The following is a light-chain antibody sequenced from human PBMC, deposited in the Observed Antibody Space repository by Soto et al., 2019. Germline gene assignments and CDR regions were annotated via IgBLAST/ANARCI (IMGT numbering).Light chain of an antibody. CDR1: KSFSRSY. Sequence: EIVLTQSHDTLSLSPGERVTLSCRASKSFSRSYLAWYQQKPGQAPRLLIYGASSRATGIPDRFSGSGSGTDFTLTISRLEPEDFAVYYCQQYGSSQWTFGQGTKV. V-gene: IGKV3-20*01. CDR2: GAS. J-gene: IGKJ1*01. CDR3: QQYGSSQWT.